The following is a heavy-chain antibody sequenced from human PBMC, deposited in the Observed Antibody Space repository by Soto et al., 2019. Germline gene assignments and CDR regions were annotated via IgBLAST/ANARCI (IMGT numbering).Heavy chain of an antibody. J-gene: IGHJ4*02. CDR1: GFTISGYG. CDR3: AKERDHNSGYPIFDY. Sequence: FLRLSCSASGFTISGYGMSWVRQAPGKGLEWVSMIRNSGGDTYYAESVKGRFTISRDSSRNTLYLQMTSLRREDTALYYCAKERDHNSGYPIFDYWGQGTPVTVSS. V-gene: IGHV3-23*01. D-gene: IGHD3-22*01. CDR2: IRNSGGDT.